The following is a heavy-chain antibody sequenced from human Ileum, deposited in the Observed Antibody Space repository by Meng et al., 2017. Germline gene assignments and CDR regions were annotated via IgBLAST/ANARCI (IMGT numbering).Heavy chain of an antibody. CDR1: GGAFDGYY. V-gene: IGHV4-34*01. Sequence: QAQLQQWGAGLFKPSETLSLSCAVYGGAFDGYYCTWIRQSPGKGLEGIGEINHSGSTNFNPSLKSRVTMSVDTSKKQFSLNLTSVTAADTAMYYCVRGLLVPNAIRTEYFPLWGQGTLVTVSS. CDR3: VRGLLVPNAIRTEYFPL. D-gene: IGHD2-2*02. CDR2: INHSGST. J-gene: IGHJ1*01.